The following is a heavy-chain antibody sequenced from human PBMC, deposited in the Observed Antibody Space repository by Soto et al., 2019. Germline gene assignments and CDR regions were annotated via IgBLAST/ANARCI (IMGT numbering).Heavy chain of an antibody. CDR1: GGTFSSYA. Sequence: QVQLVQSGAEVKKPGSSVKVSCKASGGTFSSYAISWVRQAPGQGLEWMGGIIPIFGTANYAQKFQGRVTITADKATSTAYMELSSLRSEDTAVYYCARGNIVVVVAATRDYYYGMDVWGQGTTVTVSS. V-gene: IGHV1-69*06. J-gene: IGHJ6*02. CDR2: IIPIFGTA. D-gene: IGHD2-15*01. CDR3: ARGNIVVVVAATRDYYYGMDV.